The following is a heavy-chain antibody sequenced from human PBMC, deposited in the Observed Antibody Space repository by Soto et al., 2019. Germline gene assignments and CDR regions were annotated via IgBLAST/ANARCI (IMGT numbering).Heavy chain of an antibody. J-gene: IGHJ5*02. CDR1: GGSISCGGYY. Sequence: SETLSLTCAVSGGSISCGGYYWIWIRQQPGKGLEWIGYIYHSGSTYYNPSLKSRVTISVDRSKNQFSLKLSSVTAADTAVYYCARVPDRWGQGTLVTVS. D-gene: IGHD2-2*01. CDR3: ARVPDR. V-gene: IGHV4-30-2*01. CDR2: IYHSGST.